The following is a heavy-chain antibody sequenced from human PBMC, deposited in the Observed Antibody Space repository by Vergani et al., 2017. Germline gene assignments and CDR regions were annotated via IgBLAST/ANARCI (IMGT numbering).Heavy chain of an antibody. J-gene: IGHJ4*02. CDR2: TYYRSKWYN. CDR1: GDSVSSNSAA. D-gene: IGHD3-22*01. V-gene: IGHV6-1*01. CDR3: ARDRGYYYDSSGYSYYFDY. Sequence: QVQLQQSGPGLVKPSQTLSLTCAISGDSVSSNSAAWNWIRQSPSRGLEWLGRTYYRSKWYNDYAVSVKSRITINPDTSKNQFSLQLNSVTPDDTAVYYCARDRGYYYDSSGYSYYFDYWGQGTLVTVSS.